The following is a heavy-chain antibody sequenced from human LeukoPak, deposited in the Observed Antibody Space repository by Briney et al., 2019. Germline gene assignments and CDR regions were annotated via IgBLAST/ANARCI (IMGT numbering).Heavy chain of an antibody. V-gene: IGHV4-34*01. J-gene: IGHJ4*02. Sequence: PSETLSLTCAVYGGSFSGYYWSWIRQPPGKGLEWIGEINHSGSTNYNPSLKSRVTISVDTSKNQFSLKLSSVTAADTAVYYCARVYGDPRGEDYWGQGTLFTVSS. CDR3: ARVYGDPRGEDY. CDR1: GGSFSGYY. D-gene: IGHD4-17*01. CDR2: INHSGST.